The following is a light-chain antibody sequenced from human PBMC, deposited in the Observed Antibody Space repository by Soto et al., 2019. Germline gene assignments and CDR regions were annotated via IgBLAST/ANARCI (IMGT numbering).Light chain of an antibody. CDR1: QSVSSN. CDR2: GAS. J-gene: IGKJ2*01. Sequence: EIVMTQSPATLSVSPGERATLSCRASQSVSSNLAWYQQKPGQAPRLLIYGASTRATGIPARFSGSGSGTEFTLTISSLQSEDFAGYCCQQYNNWPPYTCGQGTKLEIK. V-gene: IGKV3-15*01. CDR3: QQYNNWPPYT.